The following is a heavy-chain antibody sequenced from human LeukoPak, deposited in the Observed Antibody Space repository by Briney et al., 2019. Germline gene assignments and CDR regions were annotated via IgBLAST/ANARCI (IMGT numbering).Heavy chain of an antibody. Sequence: GASVKVSCKASGYTFTSYDINWVRQAPGQGLEWMGGIIPIFGTANYAQKFQGRVTITADESTSTAYMELSSLRSEDTAVYYCARDRPERITIFGVVITPGFDPWGQGTLVTVSS. J-gene: IGHJ5*02. CDR2: IIPIFGTA. D-gene: IGHD3-3*01. CDR3: ARDRPERITIFGVVITPGFDP. CDR1: GYTFTSYD. V-gene: IGHV1-69*13.